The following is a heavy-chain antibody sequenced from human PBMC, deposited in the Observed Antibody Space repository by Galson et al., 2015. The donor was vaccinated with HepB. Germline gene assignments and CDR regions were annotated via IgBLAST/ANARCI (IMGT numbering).Heavy chain of an antibody. CDR3: AKEHQLESYYYYMDV. CDR2: ISYDGSNK. V-gene: IGHV3-30*18. J-gene: IGHJ6*03. CDR1: GFTFSSYG. Sequence: SLRLSCAASGFTFSSYGMHWVRQAPGKGLEWVAVISYDGSNKYYADSVKGRFTISRDNSKNTLYLQMNSLRAEDTAVYYCAKEHQLESYYYYMDVWGKGTTVTVSS. D-gene: IGHD1-1*01.